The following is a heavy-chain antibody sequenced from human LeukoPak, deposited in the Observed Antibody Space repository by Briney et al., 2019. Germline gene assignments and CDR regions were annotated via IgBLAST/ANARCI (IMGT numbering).Heavy chain of an antibody. Sequence: SGTLSLTCAVSGGSILSTNWWSWVRPPPGKGLEWIGEVHLNGATNYNPSVEGRVTMSIDKSKNHLSLEVISVTAADTAMYYCTRESGAFSPFGFWGQGTLVTVSS. D-gene: IGHD1-26*01. J-gene: IGHJ4*02. CDR1: GGSILSTNW. V-gene: IGHV4-4*02. CDR2: VHLNGAT. CDR3: TRESGAFSPFGF.